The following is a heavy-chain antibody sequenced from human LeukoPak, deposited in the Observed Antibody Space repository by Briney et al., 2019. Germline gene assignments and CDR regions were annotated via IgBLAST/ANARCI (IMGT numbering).Heavy chain of an antibody. V-gene: IGHV3-30*02. CDR1: GFTFSSYG. CDR2: IRYDGSNK. Sequence: GGSLRLSCAASGFTFSSYGMHWVRQAPGKGLEWVAFIRYDGSNKYYADSVKGRFTISRDNSKNTLYLQMNSLRAEDTAVYHCARGFDWLEYYFDYWGQGTLVTVSS. D-gene: IGHD3-9*01. J-gene: IGHJ4*02. CDR3: ARGFDWLEYYFDY.